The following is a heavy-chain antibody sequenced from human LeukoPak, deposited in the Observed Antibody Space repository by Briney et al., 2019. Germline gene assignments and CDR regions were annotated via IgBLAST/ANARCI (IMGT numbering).Heavy chain of an antibody. D-gene: IGHD2-15*01. CDR1: GGSISSGDYY. CDR3: ARDYCSGGSCYFDY. CDR2: IYYSGST. J-gene: IGHJ4*02. Sequence: SETLSLTCTVSGGSISSGDYYWSWIRQPPGKGLEWIGYIYYSGSTYYNPSLESRVTISVDTSKKQFSLKLSSVTAADTAVYYCARDYCSGGSCYFDYWGQGTLVTVSS. V-gene: IGHV4-30-4*01.